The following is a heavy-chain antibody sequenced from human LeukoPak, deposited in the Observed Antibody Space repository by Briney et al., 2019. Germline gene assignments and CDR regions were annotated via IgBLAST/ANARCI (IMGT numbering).Heavy chain of an antibody. Sequence: PGGSLRLSCAASGFTFSSYWMHWVDQAPGKGLVWVSRVSGDGSNTFYADSVKGRFTISRDNAKNTLYLQMNSLRVEDTAVYYCARELSTGDWGQGTLVTVSS. CDR3: ARELSTGD. J-gene: IGHJ4*02. V-gene: IGHV3-74*01. D-gene: IGHD7-27*01. CDR1: GFTFSSYW. CDR2: VSGDGSNT.